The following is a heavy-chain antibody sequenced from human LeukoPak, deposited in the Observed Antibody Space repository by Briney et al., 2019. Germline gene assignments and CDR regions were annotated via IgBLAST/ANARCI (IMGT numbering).Heavy chain of an antibody. CDR3: ARDGRRFFDWLLQGGSFDY. Sequence: GASVKVSCKASGYTFINYYMHWVRQAPGQGLEWMGMINPSGGSTTYAQKFQGRVTLTRDMSTSTVYLELSSLRSEDTAVYYCARDGRRFFDWLLQGGSFDYWGQGTLVTVSS. D-gene: IGHD3-9*01. V-gene: IGHV1-46*01. CDR2: INPSGGST. J-gene: IGHJ4*02. CDR1: GYTFINYY.